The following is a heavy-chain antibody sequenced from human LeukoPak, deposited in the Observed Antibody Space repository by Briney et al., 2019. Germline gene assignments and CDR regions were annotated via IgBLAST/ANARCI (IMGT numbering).Heavy chain of an antibody. D-gene: IGHD2-15*01. CDR3: ARFEGYCSGGSCYPRDY. Sequence: GGFLRLSCAASGFTFSGSGMHWVREAPGKGLEWLTVVSYDGSNEYYADSVKGRFTISRDNSKNTVFLQMNSLRAEDTAVYYCARFEGYCSGGSCYPRDYWGQGTLVTVSS. CDR1: GFTFSGSG. CDR2: VSYDGSNE. V-gene: IGHV3-30*03. J-gene: IGHJ4*02.